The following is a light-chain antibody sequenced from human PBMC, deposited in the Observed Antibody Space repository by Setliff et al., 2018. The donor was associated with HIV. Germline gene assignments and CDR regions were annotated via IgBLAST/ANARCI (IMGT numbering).Light chain of an antibody. CDR3: ASWDDSLKVYV. J-gene: IGLJ1*01. CDR2: TNS. Sequence: HSALTQSPSVSGTPGQRVTISCSGSNSNIGTTTVNWYQRLPGAAPKLLIYTNSHRPSGVPDRFSGSKSGTSASLAISGLQSEDEAEYYCASWDDSLKVYVFGSGTKVTVL. V-gene: IGLV1-44*01. CDR1: NSNIGTTT.